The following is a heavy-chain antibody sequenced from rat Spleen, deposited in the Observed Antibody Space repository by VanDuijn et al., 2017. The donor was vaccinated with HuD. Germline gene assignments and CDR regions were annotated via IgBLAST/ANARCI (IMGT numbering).Heavy chain of an antibody. CDR2: ISTSGGST. Sequence: EVQLVESGGGLVQPGRSLKLSCAASGFTFSNYDMVWVRQAPTKGLEWVASISTSGGSTYYRDSVKGRFTISRDNAKSTLYLQMDSLRSEDTASYYCARLGVVITSGVMDAWGQGASVTVSS. V-gene: IGHV5-25*01. CDR1: GFTFSNYD. CDR3: ARLGVVITSGVMDA. J-gene: IGHJ4*01. D-gene: IGHD1-12*02.